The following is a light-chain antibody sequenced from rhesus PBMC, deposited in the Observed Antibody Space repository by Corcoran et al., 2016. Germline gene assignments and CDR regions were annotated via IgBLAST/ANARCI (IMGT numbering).Light chain of an antibody. CDR3: CSYAGNYTYI. CDR2: DVS. CDR1: SSDIGGYNY. J-gene: IGLJ1*01. Sequence: QAALTQPRSVSGSPGQSVSISCTGTSSDIGGYNYVSWYQQHPGTAPKLMIYDVSKRPSGVSDRCSGSESGNTASLNISGLQAEDEADYYGCSYAGNYTYIFGAGTRLTVL. V-gene: IGLV2-32*01.